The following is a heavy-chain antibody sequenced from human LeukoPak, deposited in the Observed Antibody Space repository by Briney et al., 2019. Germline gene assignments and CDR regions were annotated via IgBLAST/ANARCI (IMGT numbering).Heavy chain of an antibody. CDR2: ISGSGGST. J-gene: IGHJ6*03. Sequence: GSLRLSCAASGFTFSSYAMSWVRQAPGRGLEWVSAISGSGGSTYYADSVKGRFTISRDNSKNTLYLQMNSLRAEDTAVYYCAKCGPYQLLYGYYYYYMDVWGKGTTVTVSS. D-gene: IGHD2-2*02. CDR1: GFTFSSYA. CDR3: AKCGPYQLLYGYYYYYMDV. V-gene: IGHV3-23*01.